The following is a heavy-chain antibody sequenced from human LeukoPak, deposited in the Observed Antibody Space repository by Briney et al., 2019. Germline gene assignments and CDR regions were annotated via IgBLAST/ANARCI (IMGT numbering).Heavy chain of an antibody. D-gene: IGHD2-15*01. Sequence: GGSLRLSCAASGFTFSSYGMHWVRQAPGKGLEWVTLISYDGSNKYYADSVKGRFTISRDNSKNTLYLQTNSLRAGDTAVYYCARDCTGGTCYDAFDIWGQGTMVTVSS. CDR1: GFTFSSYG. CDR3: ARDCTGGTCYDAFDI. V-gene: IGHV3-30*03. CDR2: ISYDGSNK. J-gene: IGHJ3*02.